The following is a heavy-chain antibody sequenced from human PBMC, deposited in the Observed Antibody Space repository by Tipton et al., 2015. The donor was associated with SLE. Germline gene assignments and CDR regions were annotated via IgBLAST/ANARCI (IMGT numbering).Heavy chain of an antibody. D-gene: IGHD6-19*01. J-gene: IGHJ5*02. CDR2: IKPDGREI. CDR1: GFTFWSHD. CDR3: ARDGSGWSIT. V-gene: IGHV3-7*01. Sequence: SLRLSCATSGFTFWSHDMGWVRQAPGKGLEWVANIKPDGREIYYVDSVKGRFTISRDNAKTSLYLQMDGLRVGDTAVYYCARDGSGWSITWGQGTLVTVSS.